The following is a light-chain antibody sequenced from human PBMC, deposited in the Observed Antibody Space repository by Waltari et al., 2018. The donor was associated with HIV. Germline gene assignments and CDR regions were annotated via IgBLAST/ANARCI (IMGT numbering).Light chain of an antibody. Sequence: QSALTQPRPVSGSPGQSVTISCTRTSSDVGGYKYVTWYQQHPGKAPKLMIYDVSKRPSGVPDRFSGSKSGNTASLTISGLQAEDEADYYCCSYAGSYNYVFGTGTKVTVL. J-gene: IGLJ1*01. CDR3: CSYAGSYNYV. V-gene: IGLV2-11*01. CDR2: DVS. CDR1: SSDVGGYKY.